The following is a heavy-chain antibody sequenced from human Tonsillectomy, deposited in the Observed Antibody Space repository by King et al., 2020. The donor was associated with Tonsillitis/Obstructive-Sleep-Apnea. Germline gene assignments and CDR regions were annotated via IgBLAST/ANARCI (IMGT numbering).Heavy chain of an antibody. CDR3: ARRSVVSTAIQYYFDY. CDR2: IYLGDSDT. Sequence: VQLVESGAEVKKAGESLKISCKGSGYSFTNYWIGWVRQRPGKGLEWMGIIYLGDSDTRYSPSFQGQVTISADRSFSTAYLQWSSLKASDTAMYYCARRSVVSTAIQYYFDYWGQGTLVTVSS. CDR1: GYSFTNYW. V-gene: IGHV5-51*01. J-gene: IGHJ4*02. D-gene: IGHD2-2*02.